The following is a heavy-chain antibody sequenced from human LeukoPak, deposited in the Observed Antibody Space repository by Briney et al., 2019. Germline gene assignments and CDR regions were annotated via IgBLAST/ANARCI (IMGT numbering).Heavy chain of an antibody. J-gene: IGHJ4*02. D-gene: IGHD3-22*01. CDR1: GYTFTSYG. CDR2: ISAYNGNT. CDR3: ARLLRLDYYDSSGYYPDY. Sequence: ASVKVSCKASGYTFTSYGVSWVRQAPGQGLEWMGWISAYNGNTNYAQKLQGRVTMTTDTSTSTAYMELRSLRSDDTAVYYCARLLRLDYYDSSGYYPDYWGQGTLVTVSS. V-gene: IGHV1-18*01.